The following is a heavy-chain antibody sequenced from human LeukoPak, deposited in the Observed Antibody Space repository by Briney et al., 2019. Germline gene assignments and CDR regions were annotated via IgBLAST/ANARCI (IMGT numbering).Heavy chain of an antibody. Sequence: ASETPSLTCAVYGGSFSGYYWSWIRQPPGKGLEWIGEINHSGSTNYNPSLKSRVTISVDTSKNQFSLKLSSVTAADTAVYYCARVPRVGATFDYWGQGTLVTVSS. CDR1: GGSFSGYY. D-gene: IGHD1-26*01. V-gene: IGHV4-34*01. J-gene: IGHJ4*02. CDR3: ARVPRVGATFDY. CDR2: INHSGST.